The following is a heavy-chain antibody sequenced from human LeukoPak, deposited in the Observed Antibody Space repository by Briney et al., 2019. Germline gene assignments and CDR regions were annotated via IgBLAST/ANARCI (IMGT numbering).Heavy chain of an antibody. CDR3: ATSGIAVAGFDY. V-gene: IGHV3-30*02. Sequence: PGGSLRLSCAASGFTFSSYSMNWVRQAPGKGLEWVAFIRYDGSNKYYADSVKGRFTISRDNSKNTLYLQMDSLRAEDTAVYYCATSGIAVAGFDYWGQGTLVTVSS. D-gene: IGHD6-19*01. CDR2: IRYDGSNK. CDR1: GFTFSSYS. J-gene: IGHJ4*02.